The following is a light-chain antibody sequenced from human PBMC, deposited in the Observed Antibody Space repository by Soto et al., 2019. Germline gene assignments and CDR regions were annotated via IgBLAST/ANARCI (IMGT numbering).Light chain of an antibody. CDR1: SSNIGAGYD. J-gene: IGLJ3*02. CDR2: GNS. V-gene: IGLV1-40*01. Sequence: QYVLTQPPSVSGAPGQRVTISCTGSSSNIGAGYDVHWYQQLPGTAPKLLIYGNSNRPSGVPDRFSGSKSGTSASLAITGVQAEDEADYYCQSYDSSLSALFGGGTKVTVL. CDR3: QSYDSSLSAL.